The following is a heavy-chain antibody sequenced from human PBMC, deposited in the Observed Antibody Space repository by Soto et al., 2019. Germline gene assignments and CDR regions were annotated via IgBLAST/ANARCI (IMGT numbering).Heavy chain of an antibody. V-gene: IGHV4-59*11. D-gene: IGHD4-17*01. Sequence: HVQLQVSGPRLVKPSETLSLTCTVSGAPLSNHYWMWIRQSPGKGLEWIGHIYHTVTTTKINPSLQSRVTIPFDQAKNQFSLNLTLVTAADTALYYCVAEGEYGDVDYWGQGTLVTVSS. CDR1: GAPLSNHY. CDR3: VAEGEYGDVDY. J-gene: IGHJ4*02. CDR2: IYHTVTTT.